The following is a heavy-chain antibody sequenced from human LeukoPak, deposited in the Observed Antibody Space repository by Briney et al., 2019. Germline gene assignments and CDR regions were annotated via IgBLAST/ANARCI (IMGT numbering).Heavy chain of an antibody. CDR3: AKRPSDYGNYVSYFDY. J-gene: IGHJ4*02. D-gene: IGHD4-11*01. CDR2: ISDDGRSK. V-gene: IGHV3-30*18. Sequence: GGSLRLSCAASGFFFDEFAMHWVRQVQGKGLEWVGVISDDGRSKDYADSVKGRFTISRDNSKDTLYLQMNSLRDEDTAVYYCAKRPSDYGNYVSYFDYWGQGTLVTVSS. CDR1: GFFFDEFA.